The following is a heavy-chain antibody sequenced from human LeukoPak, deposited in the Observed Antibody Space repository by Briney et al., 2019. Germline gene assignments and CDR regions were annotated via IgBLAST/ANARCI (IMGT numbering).Heavy chain of an antibody. CDR1: GFPFSSYS. V-gene: IGHV3-21*01. J-gene: IGHJ1*01. CDR3: ARDPIYTLDGPEYFQH. CDR2: ISSSGDYI. Sequence: GGSLRLSCAASGFPFSSYSMNWVRQAPGKGLEWVSSISSSGDYISYADSVTGRFTISRDNAKKSLYLQMNILRAEDTAVYYCARDPIYTLDGPEYFQHWGQGTLVTVSS. D-gene: IGHD2-2*02.